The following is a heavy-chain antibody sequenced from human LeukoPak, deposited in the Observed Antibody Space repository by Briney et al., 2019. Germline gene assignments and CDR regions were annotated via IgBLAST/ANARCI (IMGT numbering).Heavy chain of an antibody. CDR1: GFSVTENHF. J-gene: IGHJ4*02. V-gene: IGHV4-4*02. CDR2: LSHAGNT. CDR3: ARHCSGDCYRAFDY. D-gene: IGHD2-21*02. Sequence: EAAETLSLTCAVAGFSVTENHFWSGGRQARGGGRGWIGQLSHAGNTDSNPSLKSRVTISVDKSKNQVSLSLRSLTAADTAVYYCARHCSGDCYRAFDYWGQAISVTVSS.